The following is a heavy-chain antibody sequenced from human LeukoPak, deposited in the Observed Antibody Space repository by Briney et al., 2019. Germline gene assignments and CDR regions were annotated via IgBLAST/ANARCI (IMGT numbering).Heavy chain of an antibody. CDR2: INHSGST. CDR3: ARVPTRYFDWYYYYYGMDV. Sequence: RASETLSLTCAVYGGSFSGYYWSWIRQPPGKGLEWVGEINHSGSTNYNPSLKSRVTISVDTSKNQFSLKLSSVTAADTAVYYCARVPTRYFDWYYYYYGMDVWGQGTTVTVSS. J-gene: IGHJ6*02. V-gene: IGHV4-34*01. CDR1: GGSFSGYY. D-gene: IGHD3-9*01.